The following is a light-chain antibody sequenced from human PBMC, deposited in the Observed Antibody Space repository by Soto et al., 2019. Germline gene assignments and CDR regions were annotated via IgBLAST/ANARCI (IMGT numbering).Light chain of an antibody. CDR3: SSYTSSSTLYV. CDR2: DVS. J-gene: IGLJ1*01. CDR1: SSDVGGYKY. Sequence: QSALTQPASVSGSPGQSITISCTGTSSDVGGYKYVSWYQHHPGTAPKLMIYDVSYRPSGVAHRFSGSKSGNTASLTISGLLAEDAADYFCSSYTSSSTLYVFGTGTKLTVL. V-gene: IGLV2-14*03.